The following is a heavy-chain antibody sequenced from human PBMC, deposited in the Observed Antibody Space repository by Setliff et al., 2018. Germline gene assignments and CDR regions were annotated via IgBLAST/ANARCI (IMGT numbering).Heavy chain of an antibody. CDR1: GYTFTTYA. CDR2: INTNTGNP. J-gene: IGHJ3*02. D-gene: IGHD6-6*01. Sequence: ASVKVSCKASGYTFTTYAMNWVRQAPGQGLKWMGWINTNTGNPTYAQGFTGRFVFSLDTSVSTAYLQISSLKAEDTAVYYCTSSSSPRGGAFDIWGQGTMVTVSS. CDR3: TSSSSPRGGAFDI. V-gene: IGHV7-4-1*02.